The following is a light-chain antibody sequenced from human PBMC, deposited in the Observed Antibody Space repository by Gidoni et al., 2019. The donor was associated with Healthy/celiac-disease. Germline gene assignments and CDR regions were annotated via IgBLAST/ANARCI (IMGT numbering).Light chain of an antibody. CDR2: DAS. CDR1: QSVSSY. CDR3: QQRSNWPLT. Sequence: EIVLTQSPANLSLSPGERATLSCRASQSVSSYLAWYQPKPGQAPRLLIFDASNRATGIPARFSGSGSGTDFTLTISSLEPEDFAFYYCQQRSNWPLTFGGGTKVEIK. V-gene: IGKV3-11*01. J-gene: IGKJ4*01.